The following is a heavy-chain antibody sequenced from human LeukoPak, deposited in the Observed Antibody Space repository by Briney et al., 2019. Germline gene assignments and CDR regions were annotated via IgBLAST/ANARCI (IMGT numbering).Heavy chain of an antibody. CDR2: IYYSGST. D-gene: IGHD5-18*01. V-gene: IGHV4-59*01. CDR3: ARSRIQLWSHFDY. Sequence: KPSETLSLTCTVSGGSISSYYWSWIRQPPGKGLEWIGYIYYSGSTNYNPSLKSRVTTSVDTSKNQFSLKLSSVTAADTAVYYCARSRIQLWSHFDYWGQGTLVTVSS. CDR1: GGSISSYY. J-gene: IGHJ4*02.